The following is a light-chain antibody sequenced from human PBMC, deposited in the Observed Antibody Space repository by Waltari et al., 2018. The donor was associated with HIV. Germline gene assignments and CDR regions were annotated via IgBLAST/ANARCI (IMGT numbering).Light chain of an antibody. CDR1: SPNIGAGYD. Sequence: QSVLTQPPSVSGAPGQGVTISCTGSSPNIGAGYDVHWYRHLPGTAPKLLIHESDRRPSGVPDRVTGSGSGTAASLAISGRQAGDEADNCCQSYDSTRSGPRVFGTGTKVTVL. V-gene: IGLV1-40*01. CDR3: QSYDSTRSGPRV. J-gene: IGLJ1*01. CDR2: ESD.